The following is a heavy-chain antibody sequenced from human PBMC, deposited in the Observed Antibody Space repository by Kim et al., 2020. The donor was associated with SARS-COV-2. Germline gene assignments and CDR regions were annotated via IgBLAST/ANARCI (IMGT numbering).Heavy chain of an antibody. Sequence: GGSLRLSCAASGFTFSSYNMNWVRQAPGKGLEWVSYISSSSNTIYYADSVKGRFTISRDNAKNSLYLQMNSLRDEDTAVYYCTSVGGYIAPAGIVDYWGQGTLVTVSS. V-gene: IGHV3-48*02. J-gene: IGHJ4*02. CDR3: TSVGGYIAPAGIVDY. CDR1: GFTFSSYN. D-gene: IGHD6-13*01. CDR2: ISSSSNTI.